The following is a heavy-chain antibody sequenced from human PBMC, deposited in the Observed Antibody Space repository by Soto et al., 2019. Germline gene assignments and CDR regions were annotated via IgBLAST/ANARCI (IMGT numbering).Heavy chain of an antibody. Sequence: QVQLQEPGPGLVKPSQTLSLTCTVTGGSIRSGYYYWSWIRQPPGKGLEWIGYISYSGSTYYNPSLKSRVTISVDTSKTQFALKLSSVTAADTAMYYCASFYGDSRYFDYWGQGNLVTVSS. CDR3: ASFYGDSRYFDY. V-gene: IGHV4-30-4*01. J-gene: IGHJ4*02. D-gene: IGHD4-17*01. CDR2: ISYSGST. CDR1: GGSIRSGYYY.